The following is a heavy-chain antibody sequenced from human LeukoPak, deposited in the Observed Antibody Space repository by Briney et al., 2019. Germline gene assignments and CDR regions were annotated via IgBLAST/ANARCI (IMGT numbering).Heavy chain of an antibody. CDR3: ARGPNYYDSSGHYYGHAFDI. CDR2: IYYSGST. Sequence: SETLSLTCTVSGGSISSYYWSWIRQPPGKGLEWSGYIYYSGSTNYNPSLKSRVTISVDTSKNQFSLKLSSVTAADTAVYYCARGPNYYDSSGHYYGHAFDIWGQGTMVTVSS. V-gene: IGHV4-59*01. D-gene: IGHD3-22*01. J-gene: IGHJ3*02. CDR1: GGSISSYY.